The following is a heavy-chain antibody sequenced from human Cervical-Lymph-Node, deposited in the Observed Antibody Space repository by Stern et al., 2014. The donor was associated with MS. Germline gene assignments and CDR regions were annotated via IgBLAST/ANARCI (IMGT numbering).Heavy chain of an antibody. CDR3: ATLGY. V-gene: IGHV3-9*01. J-gene: IGHJ4*02. Sequence: EVQLVESGGGLVQPGRSLRLSCVASGFTFDDYTVTWVRQAPGKGLEWVSGISWDSGFTGYAGSAEGRFTISRDTAKNSLYLQMNSLRPDDTSLYYCATLGYWGQGTLVTVSS. CDR2: ISWDSGFT. D-gene: IGHD1-26*01. CDR1: GFTFDDYT.